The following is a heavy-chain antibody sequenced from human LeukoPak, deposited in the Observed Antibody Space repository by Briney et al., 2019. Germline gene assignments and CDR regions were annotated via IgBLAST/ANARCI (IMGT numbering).Heavy chain of an antibody. D-gene: IGHD2-21*02. CDR1: GGTFSSYA. Sequence: ASVKVSCKASGGTFSSYAMSWVRQAPGQGLEWMGRIIPILGIANYAQKFQGRVTITADKSTSTAYMELSSLRSEDTAVYYCARVGHAGDANYDYWGQGTLVTVSS. CDR3: ARVGHAGDANYDY. CDR2: IIPILGIA. J-gene: IGHJ4*02. V-gene: IGHV1-69*04.